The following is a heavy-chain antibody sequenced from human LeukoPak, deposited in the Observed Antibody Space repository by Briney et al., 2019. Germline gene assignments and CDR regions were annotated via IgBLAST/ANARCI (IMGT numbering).Heavy chain of an antibody. D-gene: IGHD4-17*01. V-gene: IGHV3-74*01. J-gene: IGHJ6*04. Sequence: GGSLTLSCSPSECRLRSSCTDSIRQEPGEGKEWVSRINSDGSSTRYADSVKGRFTISRDNAKNTLYLQMNSLRAEDTAAYYWVTTVIATMDVWGKGTTVTVSS. CDR3: VTTVIATMDV. CDR1: ECRLRSSC. CDR2: INSDGSST.